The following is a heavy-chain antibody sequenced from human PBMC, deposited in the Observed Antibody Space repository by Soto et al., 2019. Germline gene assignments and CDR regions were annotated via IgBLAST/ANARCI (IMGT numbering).Heavy chain of an antibody. J-gene: IGHJ4*02. V-gene: IGHV3-30*18. Sequence: GGSRRLSCAASGFTFSSYGMHWVRQAPGKGLEWVAVISYDGSNKYYADSVKGRFTISRDNSKKTLYLQMNSLRAEDTAVYYCAKDSPGFDYWGQGTLVTVSS. CDR3: AKDSPGFDY. CDR2: ISYDGSNK. CDR1: GFTFSSYG.